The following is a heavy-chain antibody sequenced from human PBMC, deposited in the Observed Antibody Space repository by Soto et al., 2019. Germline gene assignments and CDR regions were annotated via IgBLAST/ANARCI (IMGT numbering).Heavy chain of an antibody. Sequence: SETLCLTCTVSGGSISSYYWSWIRQPPGKGLEWIGYIYYSGSTNYNPSLKSRVTISVDTPKNQFSLKLSSVTAADTAVYYCARVWGGAFDIWGQGTMVTVSS. CDR3: ARVWGGAFDI. CDR1: GGSISSYY. CDR2: IYYSGST. V-gene: IGHV4-59*01. D-gene: IGHD3-10*01. J-gene: IGHJ3*02.